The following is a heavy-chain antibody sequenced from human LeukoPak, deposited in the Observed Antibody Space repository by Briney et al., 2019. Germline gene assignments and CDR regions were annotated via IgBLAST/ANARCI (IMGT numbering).Heavy chain of an antibody. CDR2: IKSKTDGGTT. J-gene: IGHJ3*02. V-gene: IGHV3-15*01. CDR3: TTDDFYVPTYDAFDI. Sequence: GSLRLSCAASGFTFSNAWMSWVRQAPGKGLEWVGRIKSKTDGGTTDYAAPVKGRFTISRDDSKNTLYLQMNSLKTEDTAVYYCTTDDFYVPTYDAFDIWGQGTMVTVSS. CDR1: GFTFSNAW. D-gene: IGHD3-10*02.